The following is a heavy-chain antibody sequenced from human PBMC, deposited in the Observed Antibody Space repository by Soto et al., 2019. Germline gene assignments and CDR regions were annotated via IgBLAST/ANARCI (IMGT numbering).Heavy chain of an antibody. CDR1: GGSFSGYY. CDR3: AGAYSGYDYPLYYYYGMDV. D-gene: IGHD5-12*01. V-gene: IGHV4-34*01. Sequence: SETLSLTCAVYGGSFSGYYWSWISQPPGKGLEWIGEINHSGSTNYNPSLKSRVTISVDTSKNQFSLKLSSVTAADTAVYYCAGAYSGYDYPLYYYYGMDVWGQGTTVTVSS. J-gene: IGHJ6*02. CDR2: INHSGST.